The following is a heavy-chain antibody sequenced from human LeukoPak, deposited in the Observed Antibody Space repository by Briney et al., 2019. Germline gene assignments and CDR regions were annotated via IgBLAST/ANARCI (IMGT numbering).Heavy chain of an antibody. CDR2: INHSGST. D-gene: IGHD6-19*01. V-gene: IGHV4-34*01. Sequence: SETLSLTCAVYGGSFSGYYWSWIRQPPGKGLEWIGEINHSGSTNYNPSLKSRVTISVDTSKNQFSLKLSSVTAADTAVYYCARVEWLVPYYFDYWGQGTLVTVSS. CDR1: GGSFSGYY. CDR3: ARVEWLVPYYFDY. J-gene: IGHJ4*02.